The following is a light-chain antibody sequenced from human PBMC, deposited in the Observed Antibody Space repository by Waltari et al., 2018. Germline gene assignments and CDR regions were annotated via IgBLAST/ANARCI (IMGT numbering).Light chain of an antibody. V-gene: IGLV2-14*03. CDR2: DVS. J-gene: IGLJ1*01. Sequence: YQLPAGEAPKLMFYDVSVRPVGCSNRFSGSKSGNTASLTISGLQAEDEADYYCSSYTSSSTPYVFGTGTKVTVL. CDR3: SSYTSSSTPYV.